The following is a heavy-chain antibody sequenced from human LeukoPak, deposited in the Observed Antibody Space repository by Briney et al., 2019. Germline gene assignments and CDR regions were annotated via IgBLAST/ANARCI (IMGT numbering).Heavy chain of an antibody. CDR2: IVVGSGNT. J-gene: IGHJ4*02. D-gene: IGHD3-10*01. V-gene: IGHV1-58*02. CDR3: ARASGSSAVPFDY. Sequence: GASVKVSCKASGFTFTSSAMQWVRQARGQRLEWIGWIVVGSGNTNYAQKFQGRVTMTRDTSTSTLYMELSSLTSEDTAVYYCARASGSSAVPFDYWGQGTLVTVSS. CDR1: GFTFTSSA.